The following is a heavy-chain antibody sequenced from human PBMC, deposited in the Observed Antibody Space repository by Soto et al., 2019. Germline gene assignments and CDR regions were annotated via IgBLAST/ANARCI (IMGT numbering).Heavy chain of an antibody. D-gene: IGHD4-17*01. V-gene: IGHV3-7*01. Sequence: GGSLRLSCAASGFTFSSYWMSWVRQAPGKGLEWVANIKQDGSEKYYVDSVKGRFTISRDNAKNSLYLQMNSLRVEDTAVYYCARVPPTVVFDYWGQGTLVTVSS. J-gene: IGHJ4*02. CDR1: GFTFSSYW. CDR2: IKQDGSEK. CDR3: ARVPPTVVFDY.